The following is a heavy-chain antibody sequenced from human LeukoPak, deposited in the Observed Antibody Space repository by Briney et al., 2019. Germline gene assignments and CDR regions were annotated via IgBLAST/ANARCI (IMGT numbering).Heavy chain of an antibody. V-gene: IGHV3-53*01. Sequence: GGSLRLSCAASGFTVSSNYMSWVRQAPGKGLEWVSVIYSGGSTYYTDSVKGRFTISRDISKNTLYLQMNSLRAEDTAVYYCARDSNYYDSSGYSLNWYFDLWGRGTLVTVSS. CDR2: IYSGGST. CDR3: ARDSNYYDSSGYSLNWYFDL. J-gene: IGHJ2*01. CDR1: GFTVSSNY. D-gene: IGHD3-22*01.